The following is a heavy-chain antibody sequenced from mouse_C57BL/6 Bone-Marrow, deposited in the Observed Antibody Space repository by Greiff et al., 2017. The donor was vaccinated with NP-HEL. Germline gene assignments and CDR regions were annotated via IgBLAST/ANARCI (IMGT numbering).Heavy chain of an antibody. CDR1: GFTFSSYG. CDR3: ARHYYSNYFDY. V-gene: IGHV5-6*01. Sequence: EVKLMESGGDLVKPGGSLKLSCAASGFTFSSYGMSWVRQTPDKRLEWVATFSSGGSYTYYPDSVKGRFTISRDNAKNTLYLQMSSLKSEDTAMYYCARHYYSNYFDYWGQGTTLTVSS. CDR2: FSSGGSYT. J-gene: IGHJ2*01. D-gene: IGHD2-5*01.